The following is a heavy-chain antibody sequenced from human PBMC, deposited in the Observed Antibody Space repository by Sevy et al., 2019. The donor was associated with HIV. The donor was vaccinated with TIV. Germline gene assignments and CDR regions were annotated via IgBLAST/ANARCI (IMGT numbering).Heavy chain of an antibody. D-gene: IGHD5-18*01. CDR3: AGSSGYSYGDFDY. CDR2: IYSSGSS. CDR1: GGSISSNY. Sequence: SETLSLTCTVSGGSISSNYWSWIRQPPGKGLGWIGYIYSSGSSYNPSLKSRVSISMDTSKNQFSLKLNSVTAADTAVYYCAGSSGYSYGDFDYWGQGTLVTVSS. V-gene: IGHV4-59*01. J-gene: IGHJ4*02.